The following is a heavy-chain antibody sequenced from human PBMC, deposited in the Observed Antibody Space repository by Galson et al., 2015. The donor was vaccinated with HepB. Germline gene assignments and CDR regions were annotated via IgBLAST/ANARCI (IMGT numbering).Heavy chain of an antibody. CDR1: GFTFRHHA. V-gene: IGHV3-23*01. CDR3: AKEGSWFGGDWYDP. CDR2: INGRGSNR. J-gene: IGHJ5*02. Sequence: SLRLSCAGSGFTFRHHAMAWIRQAPGKGLEWVSGINGRGSNRSYSDAVKGRFSISRDNSKDTVFLQMDNLRAEDTAVYYCAKEGSWFGGDWYDPWGQGALVTV. D-gene: IGHD3-16*01.